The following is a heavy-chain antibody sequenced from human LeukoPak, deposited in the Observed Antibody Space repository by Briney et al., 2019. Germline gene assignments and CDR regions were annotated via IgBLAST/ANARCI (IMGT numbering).Heavy chain of an antibody. CDR2: IYYSGST. V-gene: IGHV4-59*01. CDR1: GGSISSYY. J-gene: IGHJ4*02. D-gene: IGHD4-17*01. Sequence: SETLSLTCTVSGGSISSYYWSWIRQPPGKGLEWIGYIYYSGSTNYNPSLKSRVTISVDTSKNQFSLKPSSVTAADTAVYYCARVTGDSDFDYWGQGTLVTVSS. CDR3: ARVTGDSDFDY.